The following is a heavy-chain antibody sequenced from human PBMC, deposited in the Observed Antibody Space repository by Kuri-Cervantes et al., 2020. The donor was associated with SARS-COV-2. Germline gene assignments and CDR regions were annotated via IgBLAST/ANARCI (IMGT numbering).Heavy chain of an antibody. D-gene: IGHD6-6*01. CDR1: GGSITSGGYY. CDR3: ARREIAARRLFDY. CDR2: IYYSGST. V-gene: IGHV4-30-2*03. Sequence: SCTVSGGSITSGGYYWSWIRQPPGKGLEWIGSIYYSGSTYYNPSLKSRVTISVDTSKNQFSLKLSSVTAADTAVYYCARREIAARRLFDYWGQGTLVTVSS. J-gene: IGHJ4*02.